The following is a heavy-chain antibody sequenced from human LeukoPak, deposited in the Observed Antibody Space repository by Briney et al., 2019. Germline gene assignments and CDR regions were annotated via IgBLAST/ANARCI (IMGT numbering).Heavy chain of an antibody. CDR2: ISSSSSYI. V-gene: IGHV3-21*01. J-gene: IGHJ4*02. CDR3: ARVGIAAAGTNDY. Sequence: PGGSLRLSCAASGFTFSSYSMNWVRQAPGKGLEWVSSISSSSSYIYYADSVKGRFTISRDNAKSTLSLQMNSLRAEDTAVYYCARVGIAAAGTNDYWGQGTLVTVSS. CDR1: GFTFSSYS. D-gene: IGHD6-13*01.